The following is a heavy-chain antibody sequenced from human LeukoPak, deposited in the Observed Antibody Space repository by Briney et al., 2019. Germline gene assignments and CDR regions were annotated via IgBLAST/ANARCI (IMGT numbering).Heavy chain of an antibody. CDR2: ISSSSSYI. CDR1: GFTFSSYS. J-gene: IGHJ3*02. Sequence: GGSLRLSCAASGFTFSSYSMNWVRQAPGNGLEWVSSISSSSSYIYYADSVKGRFTISRDNAKNSLYLQMNSLRAEDTAVYYCARPYSSGLDAFDIWGQGTMATVSS. D-gene: IGHD6-19*01. V-gene: IGHV3-21*01. CDR3: ARPYSSGLDAFDI.